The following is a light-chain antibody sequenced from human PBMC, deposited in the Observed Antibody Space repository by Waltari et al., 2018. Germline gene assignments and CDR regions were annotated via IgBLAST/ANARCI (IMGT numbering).Light chain of an antibody. V-gene: IGLV2-23*02. CDR1: SSDIGNYNL. CDR2: DVN. J-gene: IGLJ3*02. CDR3: CSYAGSAVSV. Sequence: QSALTQTATVSGSPGQSITISCSGTSSDIGNYNLVSWYRQHPGKAPTLIIYDVNKRPSGVSNRFSGSKSGNTAVLTISGLQTADEADIFCCSYAGSAVSVFGGGTKVTVL.